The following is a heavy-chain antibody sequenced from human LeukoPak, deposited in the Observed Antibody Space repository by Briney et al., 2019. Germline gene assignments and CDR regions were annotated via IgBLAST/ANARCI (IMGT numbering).Heavy chain of an antibody. Sequence: PGGSLRLSCAASGFTFSSYWMHWVRQAPGKGPVWVSRINNDGSGTTYADSVKGRFTISRDDAKNTLYLQMNSLRAEDTAVYYCVRGGESTWSWGPGTLVTVFS. CDR2: INNDGSGT. J-gene: IGHJ5*01. V-gene: IGHV3-74*01. CDR1: GFTFSSYW. D-gene: IGHD2-21*01. CDR3: VRGGESTWS.